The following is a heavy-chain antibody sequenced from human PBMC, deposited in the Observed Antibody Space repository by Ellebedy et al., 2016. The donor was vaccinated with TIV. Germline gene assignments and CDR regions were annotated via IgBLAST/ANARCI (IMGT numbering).Heavy chain of an antibody. CDR2: ISNNGGST. CDR3: VPRMVVAFEY. D-gene: IGHD2-21*01. Sequence: PGGSLRLSCSASGLTFSNYAMHWVRQAPGKGLEYVSAISNNGGSTYYANSVKGRFTISRDNSKNTLYLQMSSLTPEDTAVYYCVPRMVVAFEYWGQGTLVTVSS. V-gene: IGHV3-64D*09. CDR1: GLTFSNYA. J-gene: IGHJ4*02.